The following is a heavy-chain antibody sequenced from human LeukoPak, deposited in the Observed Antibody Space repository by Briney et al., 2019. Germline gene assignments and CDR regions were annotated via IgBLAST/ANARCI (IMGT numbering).Heavy chain of an antibody. CDR2: INPNSGGT. CDR3: ARAPYCSSTSCYWFYNWFDP. Sequence: ASVKVSFKASGYTFTVYYRHWVRQAPGQGLEWMGWINPNSGGTNYAQKFQGRVTMTRDTSISTAYMELSRLRSDDAAVYYCARAPYCSSTSCYWFYNWFDPWGQGTLVTVSS. CDR1: GYTFTVYY. V-gene: IGHV1-2*02. J-gene: IGHJ5*02. D-gene: IGHD2-2*01.